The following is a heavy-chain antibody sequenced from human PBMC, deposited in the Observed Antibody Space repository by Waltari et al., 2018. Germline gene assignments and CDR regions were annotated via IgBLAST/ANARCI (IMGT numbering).Heavy chain of an antibody. CDR3: ARDRIAARLRRGDYYYGMDV. CDR2: INPNSGGT. Sequence: QVQLVQSGAEVKKPGASVKVSCKASGYTFTGYYMHWVRQAPGQGLEWMGRINPNSGGTNYAQKFQGRVTMTRDTSISTAYMELSRLRSDDTAVYYCARDRIAARLRRGDYYYGMDVWGQGTTVTVSS. D-gene: IGHD6-6*01. V-gene: IGHV1-2*06. J-gene: IGHJ6*02. CDR1: GYTFTGYY.